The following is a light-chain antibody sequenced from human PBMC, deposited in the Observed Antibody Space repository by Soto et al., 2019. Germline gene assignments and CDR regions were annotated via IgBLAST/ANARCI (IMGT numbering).Light chain of an antibody. CDR2: LAS. Sequence: EIVLTQSPLSLSVTPGEPASISCRASQSLLHSNGYNYLDWYVQKPGQSPQLLINLASNRASGVPDNFSGSGTGTDFTLNIRRVEAEDVGICCCMRAVQAPWTFGQGTKGEVK. J-gene: IGKJ1*01. V-gene: IGKV2-28*01. CDR3: MRAVQAPWT. CDR1: QSLLHSNGYNY.